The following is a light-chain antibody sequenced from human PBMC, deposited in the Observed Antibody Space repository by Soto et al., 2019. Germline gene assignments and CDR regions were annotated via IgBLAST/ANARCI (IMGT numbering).Light chain of an antibody. CDR2: SNN. J-gene: IGLJ1*01. V-gene: IGLV1-47*02. Sequence: QSVLTQPPSASGTPGQRVTISCSGSSSNIGSNYVYWYQQLPGTAPKLLIYSNNQRPSGVPDRFSGSKSGTSASLAISGLRSEDEADYYCAAWDDSLSGLYVFGTGTKLNVL. CDR1: SSNIGSNY. CDR3: AAWDDSLSGLYV.